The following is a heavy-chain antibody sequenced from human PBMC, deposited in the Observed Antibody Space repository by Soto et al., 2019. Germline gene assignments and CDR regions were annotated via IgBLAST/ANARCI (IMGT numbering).Heavy chain of an antibody. Sequence: QVQLVESGGGVVQPGRSLRLSCAVSGFTFSSYAMHWVRQAPGKGLEWVALISYDGSNKYYADSVKGRFTISRDNSKNTLYLQMNSQRPEDTAVFYCARALGNYHDSSGYYPYYFYGMDVWGQGTTVTVSS. CDR2: ISYDGSNK. D-gene: IGHD3-22*01. CDR3: ARALGNYHDSSGYYPYYFYGMDV. V-gene: IGHV3-30-3*01. CDR1: GFTFSSYA. J-gene: IGHJ6*02.